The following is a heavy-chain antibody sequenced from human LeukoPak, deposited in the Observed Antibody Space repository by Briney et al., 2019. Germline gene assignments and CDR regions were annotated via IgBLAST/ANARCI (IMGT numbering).Heavy chain of an antibody. CDR3: ARDGGIVAPNDAFDI. CDR2: FDPEDGET. CDR1: GYTLTELS. D-gene: IGHD5-12*01. Sequence: GASVKVSCKVSGYTLTELSMHWVRQAPGKGLEWMGGFDPEDGETIYAQKFQGRVTITADKSTSTAYMELSSLRSEDTAVYYCARDGGIVAPNDAFDIWGQGTMVTVSS. V-gene: IGHV1-24*01. J-gene: IGHJ3*02.